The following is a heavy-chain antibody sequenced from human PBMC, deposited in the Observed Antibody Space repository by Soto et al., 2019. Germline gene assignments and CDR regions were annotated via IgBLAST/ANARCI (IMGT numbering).Heavy chain of an antibody. V-gene: IGHV3-23*01. CDR2: ISGSGDST. Sequence: GGSLRLSCAASGFTFSNYAMSWVRQAPGKGLEWVSAISGSGDSTYYADSVKGRFTISRDNSKNTLYLQMNSLRAEDTAIYYCAKGMNYYYYYMDVWGKGTTVTVSS. J-gene: IGHJ6*03. CDR3: AKGMNYYYYYMDV. CDR1: GFTFSNYA.